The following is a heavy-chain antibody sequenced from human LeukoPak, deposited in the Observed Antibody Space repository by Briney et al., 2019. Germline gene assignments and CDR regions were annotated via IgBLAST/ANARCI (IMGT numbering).Heavy chain of an antibody. CDR3: ARDRFGGNFRSSYYYYYGMDV. Sequence: GASVKVSCKASGGTFSSYAISWVRQAPGQGLEWMGRIIPILGIANYAQKFQGRVTITADKSTSTAYMELSSLRSEDTAVYYCARDRFGGNFRSSYYYYYGMDVWGQGTTVTVSS. CDR1: GGTFSSYA. D-gene: IGHD2-21*02. CDR2: IIPILGIA. J-gene: IGHJ6*02. V-gene: IGHV1-69*04.